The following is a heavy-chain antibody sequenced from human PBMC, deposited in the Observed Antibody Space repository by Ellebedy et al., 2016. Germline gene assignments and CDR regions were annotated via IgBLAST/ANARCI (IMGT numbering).Heavy chain of an antibody. CDR3: ASRAMAVAGTDPPIDYYYGMDA. Sequence: GGSLRLSCAASGFTFSTYWMYWVRQAPGKGLEWVASIKEDGSNKHYVDSVKGRFTISRDNANNSLYLHMSSLRIEDTALYYCASRAMAVAGTDPPIDYYYGMDAWGLGTPVTVSS. D-gene: IGHD6-19*01. V-gene: IGHV3-7*01. CDR1: GFTFSTYW. CDR2: IKEDGSNK. J-gene: IGHJ6*02.